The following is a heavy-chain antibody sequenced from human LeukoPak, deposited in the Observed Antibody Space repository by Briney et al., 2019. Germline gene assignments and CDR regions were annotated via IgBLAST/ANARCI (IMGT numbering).Heavy chain of an antibody. Sequence: GASVKVSSKASGYTFTSYGISWVRQAPGQGLEWMGWISAYNGNTNYAQKLQGRVTMTTDTSTSTAYMELRSLRSDDTAVYYCARGMYSSGSGYFDYWGQGTLVTVSS. CDR1: GYTFTSYG. CDR2: ISAYNGNT. J-gene: IGHJ4*02. V-gene: IGHV1-18*01. CDR3: ARGMYSSGSGYFDY. D-gene: IGHD6-19*01.